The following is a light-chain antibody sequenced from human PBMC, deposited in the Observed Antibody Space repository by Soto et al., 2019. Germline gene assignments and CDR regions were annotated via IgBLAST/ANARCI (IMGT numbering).Light chain of an antibody. CDR1: QSVSSY. J-gene: IGKJ1*01. CDR3: QQYNNWPRT. V-gene: IGKV3-11*01. Sequence: EIVLTQSPATLSLSPGERATLSCRASQSVSSYLAWYQQKPGQAPRLLIYDASNRATGIPARFSGGGSGTEFTLIIDSLQSEDFAVYYCQQYNNWPRTFGQGTKVDIK. CDR2: DAS.